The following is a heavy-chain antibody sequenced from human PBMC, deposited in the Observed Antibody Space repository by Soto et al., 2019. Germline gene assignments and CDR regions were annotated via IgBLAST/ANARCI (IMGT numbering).Heavy chain of an antibody. D-gene: IGHD3-10*01. CDR2: INHSGST. V-gene: IGHV4-34*01. CDR3: ARARLAVWAVRYYYYGMDV. J-gene: IGHJ6*02. Sequence: LXLTCAVYCGSFSGYYWSWIRQPPGKGLEWIGEINHSGSTNYNPSLKSRVTISVDTSKNQFSLKLSSVTAADTAVYYCARARLAVWAVRYYYYGMDVWGQGTTVTVSS. CDR1: CGSFSGYY.